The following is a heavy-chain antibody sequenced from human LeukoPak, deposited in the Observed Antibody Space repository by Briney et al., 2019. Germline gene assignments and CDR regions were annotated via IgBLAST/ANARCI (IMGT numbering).Heavy chain of an antibody. D-gene: IGHD2-21*01. CDR2: IYQDGREK. CDR3: ARDIYGGHDY. CDR1: GFTFSNYW. J-gene: IGHJ4*02. Sequence: GGSLTLSCAASGFTFSNYWMSWVRQAPGKGLEWVANIYQDGREKPYVDSVEGRFTISRDNAKKSLYLHVNSLRAEDTAVYYCARDIYGGHDYWGQGTLLTVSS. V-gene: IGHV3-7*04.